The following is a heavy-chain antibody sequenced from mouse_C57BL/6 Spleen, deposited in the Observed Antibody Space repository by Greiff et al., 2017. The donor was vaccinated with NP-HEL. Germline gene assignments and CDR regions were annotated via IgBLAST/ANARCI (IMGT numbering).Heavy chain of an antibody. J-gene: IGHJ1*03. CDR2: INYDGSST. V-gene: IGHV5-16*01. Sequence: EVKLQESEGGLVQPGSSMKLSCTASGFTFSDYYMAWVRQVPEKGLEWVANINYDGSSTYYLDSLKSRFIISRDNAKNILYLQMSSLKSEDTATYYCARGLTGTYFDVWGTGTTVTVSS. D-gene: IGHD4-1*01. CDR1: GFTFSDYY. CDR3: ARGLTGTYFDV.